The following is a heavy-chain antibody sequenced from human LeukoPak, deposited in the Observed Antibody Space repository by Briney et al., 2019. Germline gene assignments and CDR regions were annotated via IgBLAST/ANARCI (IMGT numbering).Heavy chain of an antibody. Sequence: SGGSLTLSCAASGFTFSSYGMHWVRQAPGKGLEWVAFIRYNGSNKYYADSVKGRFTISRDNSKNTLYLQMNSLRTEDTAVYYCAKDRDIVVVVAATTHFDYWGQGTLVTVSS. CDR3: AKDRDIVVVVAATTHFDY. J-gene: IGHJ4*02. D-gene: IGHD2-15*01. V-gene: IGHV3-30*02. CDR1: GFTFSSYG. CDR2: IRYNGSNK.